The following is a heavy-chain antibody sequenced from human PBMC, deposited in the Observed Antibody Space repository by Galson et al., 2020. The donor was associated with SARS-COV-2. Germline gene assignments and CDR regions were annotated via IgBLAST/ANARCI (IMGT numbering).Heavy chain of an antibody. D-gene: IGHD3-22*01. CDR2: ISWNSGSI. J-gene: IGHJ4*02. V-gene: IGHV3-9*01. CDR3: AKDSYYYDSSGYYTQWRGYFDY. Sequence: GGSLRLSCAASGFTFDDYAMHWVRQAPGKGLEWVSGISWNSGSIGYADSVKGRFTISRDNAKNSLYLQMNSLRAEDTALYYCAKDSYYYDSSGYYTQWRGYFDYWGQGTLVTVSS. CDR1: GFTFDDYA.